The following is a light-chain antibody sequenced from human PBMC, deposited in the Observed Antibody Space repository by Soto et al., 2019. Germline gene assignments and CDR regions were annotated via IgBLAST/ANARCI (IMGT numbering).Light chain of an antibody. V-gene: IGLV2-8*01. CDR1: GSDVGGYNY. Sequence: QSVLTQPPSASGSPGQSVTISCTGTGSDVGGYNYVSWYQQHPGKAPKLAIFDVSRRPSGVPDRFSGSKSGNTASLTVSGLQAEDEADYYCGSFAASNNLLFGRGTKLTVL. CDR2: DVS. J-gene: IGLJ2*01. CDR3: GSFAASNNLL.